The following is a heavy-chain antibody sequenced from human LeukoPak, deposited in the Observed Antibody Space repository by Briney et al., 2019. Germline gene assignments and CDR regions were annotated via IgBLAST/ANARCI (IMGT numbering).Heavy chain of an antibody. V-gene: IGHV3-11*01. CDR2: ISSSGSTI. Sequence: PGGSLRLSCAASGFTFSDYYMSWIRQAPGKGLEWGSYISSSGSTIYYADSVKGRFTISRDNAKNSLYLQMNSLRAEDTAVYYCARGDLFTPYSSGWTGDYWGQGTLVTVSS. D-gene: IGHD6-19*01. J-gene: IGHJ4*02. CDR1: GFTFSDYY. CDR3: ARGDLFTPYSSGWTGDY.